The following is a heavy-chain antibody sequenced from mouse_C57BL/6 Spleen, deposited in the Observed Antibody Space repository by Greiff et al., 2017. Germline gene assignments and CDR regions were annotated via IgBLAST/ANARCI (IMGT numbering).Heavy chain of an antibody. CDR3: AREFITTVVENWYFDV. D-gene: IGHD1-1*01. CDR1: GYTFTSYW. CDR2: IDPSDSET. Sequence: QVQLQQPGAELVRPGSSVKLSCKASGYTFTSYWMHWVKQRPIQGLEWIGNIDPSDSETHYNQKFKDKDTLTVDKSSSTAYMQLSSLTSEDSAVYYCAREFITTVVENWYFDVWGTGTTVTVSS. J-gene: IGHJ1*03. V-gene: IGHV1-52*01.